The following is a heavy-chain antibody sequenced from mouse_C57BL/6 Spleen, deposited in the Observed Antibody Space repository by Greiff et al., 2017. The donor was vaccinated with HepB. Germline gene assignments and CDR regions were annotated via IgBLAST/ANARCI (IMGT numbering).Heavy chain of an antibody. D-gene: IGHD3-3*01. J-gene: IGHJ3*01. CDR2: ISSGSSTI. Sequence: EVQLVESGGGLVKPGGSLKLSCAASGFTFSDYGMHWVRQAPEKGLEWVAYISSGSSTIYYEDTVKGRFTISRDNAKNTLFLQMTSLRSEDTAMYYCARPSANSFAYWGQGTLVTVSA. CDR1: GFTFSDYG. V-gene: IGHV5-17*01. CDR3: ARPSANSFAY.